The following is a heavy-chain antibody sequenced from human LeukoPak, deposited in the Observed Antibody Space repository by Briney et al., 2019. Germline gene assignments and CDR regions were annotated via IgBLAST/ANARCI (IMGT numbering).Heavy chain of an antibody. Sequence: PGGSLRLSCAASGFTFSNAWMSWVRQAPGKGLEWVGRIKSKIDGETTDYAAPVQGRFTISRADSKNTLYLQMNILKTEDTAVYYCILDRPGYFYYWGKVIQVTVSS. CDR1: GFTFSNAW. CDR3: ILDRPGYFYY. J-gene: IGHJ4*02. V-gene: IGHV3-15*01. D-gene: IGHD3/OR15-3a*01. CDR2: IKSKIDGETT.